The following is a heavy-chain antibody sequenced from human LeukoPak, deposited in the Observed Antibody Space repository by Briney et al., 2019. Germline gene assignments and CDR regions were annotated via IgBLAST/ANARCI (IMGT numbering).Heavy chain of an antibody. CDR2: ISYDGSNK. D-gene: IGHD3-3*01. CDR3: AKTFYDPPGY. J-gene: IGHJ4*02. V-gene: IGHV3-30*18. Sequence: GGSLRLSCAASGFTFSSYGMHWVRQAPGKGLEWVAVISYDGSNKYYADSVKGRFTISRDNSKNTLYLQMNSLRAEDTAVYYCAKTFYDPPGYWGQGTLVTVSS. CDR1: GFTFSSYG.